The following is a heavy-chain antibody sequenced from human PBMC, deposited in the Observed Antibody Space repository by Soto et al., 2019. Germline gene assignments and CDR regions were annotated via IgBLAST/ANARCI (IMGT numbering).Heavy chain of an antibody. CDR2: INSDGSRV. J-gene: IGHJ4*02. CDR3: ARGGSGAYYRDY. CDR1: GFTFSSYW. D-gene: IGHD3-22*01. Sequence: EVQLVESGGDFVQPGGSLRLSCAASGFTFSSYWMHWVRQVPGKGLVWVSRINSDGSRVNYADSVKGRFAISRDNAKNTLYLNVNSLTVEDTAVYSCARGGSGAYYRDYWGRGTLVTVSS. V-gene: IGHV3-74*01.